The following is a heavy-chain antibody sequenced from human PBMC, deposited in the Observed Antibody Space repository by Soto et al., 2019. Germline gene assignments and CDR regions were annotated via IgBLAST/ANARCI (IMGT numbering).Heavy chain of an antibody. Sequence: GGSLRLCCAASGFTFSSYAMSWVRQAPGKGLEWVSAISGSGGSTYYADSVKGRFTISRDNSKNTLYLQMNSLRAEDTAVYYCAKARAQYYDFWSGYPVDYWGQGT. CDR1: GFTFSSYA. CDR2: ISGSGGST. CDR3: AKARAQYYDFWSGYPVDY. V-gene: IGHV3-23*01. D-gene: IGHD3-3*01. J-gene: IGHJ4*02.